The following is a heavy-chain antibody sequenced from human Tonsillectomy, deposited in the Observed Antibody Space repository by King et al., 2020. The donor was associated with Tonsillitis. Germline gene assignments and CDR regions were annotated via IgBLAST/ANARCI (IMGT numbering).Heavy chain of an antibody. Sequence: VQLVESGAEVKKPGASVKVSCSASGYTFIGYYMHWVRQAPGQGLEWMGWIDPNSGGTNYAQKFQGRVTMTRDTSISTAYMELGRLRSDDTAVYYCARDRASYSTSSGGLCVWGQGTLVIVSS. J-gene: IGHJ4*02. CDR2: IDPNSGGT. CDR1: GYTFIGYY. V-gene: IGHV1-2*02. D-gene: IGHD6-6*01. CDR3: ARDRASYSTSSGGLCV.